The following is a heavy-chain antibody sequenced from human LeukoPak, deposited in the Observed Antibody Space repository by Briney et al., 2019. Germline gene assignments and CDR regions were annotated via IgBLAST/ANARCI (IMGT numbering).Heavy chain of an antibody. CDR2: INSDGSST. CDR3: ARRGGDGYNSPTYFDY. V-gene: IGHV3-74*01. J-gene: IGHJ4*02. CDR1: GFTFSSYW. D-gene: IGHD5-24*01. Sequence: GGSLRLSCAASGFTFSSYWMHCVRQAPGKGLVWVSRINSDGSSTSYADSVKGRFTISRDNAKNTLYQQMNSLRAEDTAVYYCARRGGDGYNSPTYFDYWGQGTLVTVSS.